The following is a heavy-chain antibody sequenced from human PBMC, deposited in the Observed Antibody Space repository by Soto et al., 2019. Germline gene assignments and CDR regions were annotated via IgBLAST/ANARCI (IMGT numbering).Heavy chain of an antibody. J-gene: IGHJ3*02. CDR2: IWYDGSNK. V-gene: IGHV3-33*01. CDR3: ARDPGVAGDSSGYYYEFGLAFDI. D-gene: IGHD3-22*01. CDR1: GFTFSSYG. Sequence: QVQLVESGGGVVQPGRSLRLSCAASGFTFSSYGMHWVRQAPGKGLEWVAVIWYDGSNKYYADSVKGRFTISRDNSKNTLYLQLNGPRAEDTAVYYCARDPGVAGDSSGYYYEFGLAFDIWGQGTMVTVSS.